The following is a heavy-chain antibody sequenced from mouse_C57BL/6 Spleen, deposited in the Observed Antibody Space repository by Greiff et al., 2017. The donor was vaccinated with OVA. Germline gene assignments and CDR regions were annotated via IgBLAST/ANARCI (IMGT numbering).Heavy chain of an antibody. D-gene: IGHD4-1*01. CDR1: GYTFTSYW. CDR3: ARGTGTWFAY. V-gene: IGHV1-69*01. Sequence: QMQLKQPGAELVMPGASVKLSCKASGYTFTSYWMHWVKQRPGQGLEWIGEIDPSDSYTNYNQKFKGKSTLTVDKSSSTAYMQLSSLTSEDSAVYYCARGTGTWFAYWGQGTLVTVSA. CDR2: IDPSDSYT. J-gene: IGHJ3*01.